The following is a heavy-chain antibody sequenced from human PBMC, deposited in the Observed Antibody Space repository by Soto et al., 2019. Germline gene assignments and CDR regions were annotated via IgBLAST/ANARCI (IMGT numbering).Heavy chain of an antibody. CDR3: VKDFKAIGGHY. Sequence: GGSLRLSCSASGFTFSTYTMHWVRQAPGKGLEYVSAITRNGGSTYYADSVKGRFTISRDNSKNTLYLQMNSLRPEDTAVYSCVKDFKAIGGHYWGQGTLVTVSS. CDR2: ITRNGGST. J-gene: IGHJ4*02. V-gene: IGHV3-64D*08. D-gene: IGHD3-16*01. CDR1: GFTFSTYT.